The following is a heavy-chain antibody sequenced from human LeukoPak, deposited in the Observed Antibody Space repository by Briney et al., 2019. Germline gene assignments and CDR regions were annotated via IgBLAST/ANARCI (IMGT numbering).Heavy chain of an antibody. CDR2: INANSGNT. J-gene: IGHJ4*02. CDR3: AREVRPATTTLVAY. V-gene: IGHV1-2*02. CDR1: GYIFTGYW. Sequence: ASVKVSCKASGYIFTGYWIHWVRQAPGQGLEWMGFINANSGNTNYAQKFQGRVTMTGDTSITTAYMELSSLTADDTAVYYCAREVRPATTTLVAYWGQGTQVTVSS. D-gene: IGHD1-1*01.